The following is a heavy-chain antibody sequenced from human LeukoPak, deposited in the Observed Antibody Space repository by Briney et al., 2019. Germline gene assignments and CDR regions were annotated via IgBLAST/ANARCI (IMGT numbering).Heavy chain of an antibody. CDR2: ISADNYNT. CDR3: ARDIHEVRFDYGMGV. Sequence: GASVKVSCKASGYTFSNYGINWVRQAPGQGLEWMGWISADNYNTKYAQKLQGRVTMTTDTSTSTAYMEMRSLRSDDTAVYYCARDIHEVRFDYGMGVWGQGTTVTVSS. J-gene: IGHJ6*02. V-gene: IGHV1-18*01. D-gene: IGHD2-2*02. CDR1: GYTFSNYG.